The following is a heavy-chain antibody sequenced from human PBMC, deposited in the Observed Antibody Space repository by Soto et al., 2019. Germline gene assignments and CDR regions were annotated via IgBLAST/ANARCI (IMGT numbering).Heavy chain of an antibody. V-gene: IGHV3-21*01. Sequence: GSLRLSCAASGFTFSSYSMNWVRQAPGKGLEWVSSISSSSSYIYYADSVKGRFTISRDNAKNSLYLQMNSLRAEDTAVYYCARDEVGVDTDTIDYWGQGTLVTVSS. CDR3: ARDEVGVDTDTIDY. J-gene: IGHJ4*02. CDR2: ISSSSSYI. D-gene: IGHD5-18*01. CDR1: GFTFSSYS.